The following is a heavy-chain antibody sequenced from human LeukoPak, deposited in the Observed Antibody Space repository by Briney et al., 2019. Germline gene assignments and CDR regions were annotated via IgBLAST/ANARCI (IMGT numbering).Heavy chain of an antibody. Sequence: ASVKVSCKASGYTFTGYYMHWVRQAPGQGLEWMGWINPNSGGTNYAQKFQGRVTMTRDTSISTAYMELSRLRSDDTAVYYCARSPSHIAVHYYYYMDVWGKGTTVTVSS. V-gene: IGHV1-2*02. D-gene: IGHD6-19*01. CDR1: GYTFTGYY. CDR2: INPNSGGT. J-gene: IGHJ6*03. CDR3: ARSPSHIAVHYYYYMDV.